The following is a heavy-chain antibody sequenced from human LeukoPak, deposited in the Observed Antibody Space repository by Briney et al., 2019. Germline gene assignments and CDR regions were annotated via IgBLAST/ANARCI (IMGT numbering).Heavy chain of an antibody. D-gene: IGHD3-3*01. CDR3: ATQAAYYDFWSGYLFDY. CDR2: IYYSGST. CDR1: GGSISSYY. Sequence: SETLSLTCTVSGGSISSYYWSWIRQPPGKGLEWIGYIYYSGSTNYNPSLKSRVTISVDTSKNQFSLKLSSVTATDTAVYYCATQAAYYDFWSGYLFDYWGQGTLVTVSS. V-gene: IGHV4-59*08. J-gene: IGHJ4*02.